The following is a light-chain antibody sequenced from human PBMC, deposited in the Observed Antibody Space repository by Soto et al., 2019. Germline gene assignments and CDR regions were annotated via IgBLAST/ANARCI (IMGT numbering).Light chain of an antibody. CDR2: GAS. V-gene: IGKV3-15*01. J-gene: IGKJ2*01. CDR1: QSISDT. CDR3: QQYHNLWYT. Sequence: EIVMTQSPATLSVSPGGRATLSCRASQSISDTLAWYQQKPGQAPRLLIYGASTRAPGFPARFSGSGSGTHFSFTVTSLQPEDFATYWCQQYHNLWYTFGQGTKVEIK.